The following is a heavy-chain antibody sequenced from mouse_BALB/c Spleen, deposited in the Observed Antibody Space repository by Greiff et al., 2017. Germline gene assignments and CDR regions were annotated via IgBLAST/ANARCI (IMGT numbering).Heavy chain of an antibody. V-gene: IGHV14-1*02. Sequence: EVKLVESGAELVRPGALVKLSCKASGFNIKDYYMHWVKQRPEQGLEWIGWIDTENGNTIYDPKFQGKASITADTSSNTAYLQLSSLTSEDTAVYYCAQTGTLPAYWGQGTLVTVSA. CDR1: GFNIKDYY. CDR3: AQTGTLPAY. CDR2: IDTENGNT. D-gene: IGHD4-1*01. J-gene: IGHJ3*01.